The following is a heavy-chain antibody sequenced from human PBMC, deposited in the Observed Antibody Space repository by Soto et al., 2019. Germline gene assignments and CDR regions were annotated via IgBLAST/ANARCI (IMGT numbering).Heavy chain of an antibody. V-gene: IGHV1-18*01. CDR2: ISAYNGNT. D-gene: IGHD4-17*01. CDR3: ARDPYGDFAYYCYGMDV. CDR1: GYTFTSYG. Sequence: QVQLVQSGAEVKKPGASVKVSCKASGYTFTSYGISWVRQAPGQGLEWMGWISAYNGNTNYAQKLQGRVTMTTDTATSTAYSELRSLRSDDTAVYYCARDPYGDFAYYCYGMDVWGQGATVTVSS. J-gene: IGHJ6*02.